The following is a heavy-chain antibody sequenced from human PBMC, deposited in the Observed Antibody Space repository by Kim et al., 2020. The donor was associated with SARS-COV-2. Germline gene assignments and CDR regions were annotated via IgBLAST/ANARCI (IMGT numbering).Heavy chain of an antibody. V-gene: IGHV6-1*01. J-gene: IGHJ4*02. D-gene: IGHD3-10*01. CDR3: AREKWVQGVIIPIDY. Sequence: SQTLSLTCAISGDSVSSNSAAWNWIRQSPSRGLEWLGRTYYWSKWYNDYAVSVKSRITINPDTSKNQFSLQLNSVTPEDTAVYYCAREKWVQGVIIPIDYWGQGTLVTVSS. CDR2: TYYWSKWYN. CDR1: GDSVSSNSAA.